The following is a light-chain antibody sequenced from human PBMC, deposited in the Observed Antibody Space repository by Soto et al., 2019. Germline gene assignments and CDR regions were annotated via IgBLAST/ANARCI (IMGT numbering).Light chain of an antibody. CDR1: SSDVGGYNY. CDR3: NSYTSSSPVVV. J-gene: IGLJ2*01. Sequence: QSALTQPASVSGSPGQSITISCTGTSSDVGGYNYVSWYQHHPGKAPKLMIYEFSNRPSGVSNRFSGSKSGNTASLTISGLQAEDEADYYCNSYTSSSPVVVFGGGTQLTVL. CDR2: EFS. V-gene: IGLV2-14*01.